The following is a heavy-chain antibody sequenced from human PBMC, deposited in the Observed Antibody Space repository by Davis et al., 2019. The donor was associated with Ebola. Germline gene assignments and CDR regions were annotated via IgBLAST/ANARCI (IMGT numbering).Heavy chain of an antibody. CDR3: AREGGSYGFDY. D-gene: IGHD5-18*01. V-gene: IGHV4-34*01. Sequence: ESLKISCATSGFTFSSAWINWVRQPPGKGLEWIGEINHSGSTNYNPSLKSRVTISVDTSKNQFSLKLSSVTAADTAVYYCAREGGSYGFDYWGQGTLVTVSS. CDR1: GFTFSSAW. J-gene: IGHJ4*02. CDR2: INHSGST.